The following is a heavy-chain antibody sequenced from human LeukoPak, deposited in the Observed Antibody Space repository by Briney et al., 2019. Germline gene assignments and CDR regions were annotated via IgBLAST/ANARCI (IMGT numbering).Heavy chain of an antibody. CDR3: ATVGYYYDSSGYSYYYYGMDV. CDR2: FDPEDGET. Sequence: ASVKVSCTVSGYTLTELSMHWVRQAPGKGLEWMGGFDPEDGETIYAQKFQGRVTMAEDTSTDTAYMELSSLRSEDTAVYYCATVGYYYDSSGYSYYYYGMDVWGQGTTVTVSS. CDR1: GYTLTELS. J-gene: IGHJ6*02. D-gene: IGHD3-22*01. V-gene: IGHV1-24*01.